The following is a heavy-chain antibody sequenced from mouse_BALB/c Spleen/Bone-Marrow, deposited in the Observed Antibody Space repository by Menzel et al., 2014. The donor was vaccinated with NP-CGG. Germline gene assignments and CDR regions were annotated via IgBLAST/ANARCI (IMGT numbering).Heavy chain of an antibody. D-gene: IGHD2-3*01. J-gene: IGHJ2*01. CDR2: INPNSGDT. V-gene: IGHV1-26*01. Sequence: EVQLQQSGPELVEPGASVKMSCKASGYTFTDYYMKWVKQSHGMSLEWIGDINPNSGDTLYNQKFKGKATFTADTSSNTAYMQLSSLTSEDSAVYYCARPLYDGYYPWGQGTTLTVSS. CDR3: ARPLYDGYYP. CDR1: GYTFTDYY.